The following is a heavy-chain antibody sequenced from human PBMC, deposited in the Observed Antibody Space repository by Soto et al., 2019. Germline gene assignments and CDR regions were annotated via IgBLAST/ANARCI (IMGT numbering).Heavy chain of an antibody. Sequence: GESLKISGKGSGYSFTSYWIGWVRQMPGKGLEWMGIIYPGDSDTRYSPSFQGQVTISADKSISTAYLQWSSLKASDTAMYYCARPVYSISALGAEEAFDIWGQEVMVTV. J-gene: IGHJ3*02. D-gene: IGHD6-6*01. CDR3: ARPVYSISALGAEEAFDI. CDR1: GYSFTSYW. V-gene: IGHV5-51*01. CDR2: IYPGDSDT.